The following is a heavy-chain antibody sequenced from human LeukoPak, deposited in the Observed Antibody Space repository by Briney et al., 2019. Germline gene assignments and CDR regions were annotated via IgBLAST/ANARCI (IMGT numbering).Heavy chain of an antibody. CDR3: ARDGRGIAVAGTEEDC. CDR2: IIPIFGTA. J-gene: IGHJ4*02. V-gene: IGHV1-69*05. Sequence: ASVKVSCKASGGTFSSYAISWVRQAPGQGLEWMGGIIPIFGTANYAQKFQGRVTITTDESTSTAYMELSSLRSEDTAVYYCARDGRGIAVAGTEEDCWGQGTLVTVSS. CDR1: GGTFSSYA. D-gene: IGHD6-19*01.